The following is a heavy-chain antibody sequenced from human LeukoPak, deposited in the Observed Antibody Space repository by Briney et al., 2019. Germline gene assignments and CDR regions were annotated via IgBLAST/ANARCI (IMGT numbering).Heavy chain of an antibody. D-gene: IGHD3-22*01. V-gene: IGHV3-33*01. CDR3: ARVPYYYGSSGYAFDI. J-gene: IGHJ3*02. CDR1: GFTFRSYG. Sequence: GGSLRLSCAASGFTFRSYGMHWVRQAPGKGLEWVAVIWSDGSNKYYADSVKGRFTISRDNSKNTLYLQMNRLRAEDTAVYYCARVPYYYGSSGYAFDIWGLGTMVTVSS. CDR2: IWSDGSNK.